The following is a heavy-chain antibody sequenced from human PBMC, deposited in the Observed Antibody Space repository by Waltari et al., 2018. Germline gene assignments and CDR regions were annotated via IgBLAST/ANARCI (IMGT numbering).Heavy chain of an antibody. CDR2: INPNSCGT. J-gene: IGHJ4*02. V-gene: IGHV1-2*06. Sequence: QVQLVQSGAEVKKPGASVKVSCKASGYTFTGYYMHWVRQAPGQGLEGMGRINPNSCGTNDAQKFQGRVTMTRDTSISTAYMELSRLRSDDTAVYYWARGGSELHPDGDRCDYWGQGTLVTVSS. CDR1: GYTFTGYY. D-gene: IGHD3-16*01. CDR3: ARGGSELHPDGDRCDY.